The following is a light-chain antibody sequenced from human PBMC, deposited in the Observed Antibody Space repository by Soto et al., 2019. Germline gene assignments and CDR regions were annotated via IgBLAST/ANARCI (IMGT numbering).Light chain of an antibody. CDR3: QKYNSAPRT. CDR1: QGISNY. J-gene: IGKJ1*01. V-gene: IGKV1-27*01. Sequence: DIQMTQSPSSLSASVGDRVTITCGASQGISNYLAWYQQKPGKVPKLLIYAASPLQSGVPSRFSGSGSGTDFTLTISGLQPEDVATYYCQKYNSAPRTFGQGTKVDIK. CDR2: AAS.